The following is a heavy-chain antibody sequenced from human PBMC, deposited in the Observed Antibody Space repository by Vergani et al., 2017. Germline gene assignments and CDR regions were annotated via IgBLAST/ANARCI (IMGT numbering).Heavy chain of an antibody. CDR1: GYTFTGYY. Sequence: QVQLVQSGAEVKKPGASVKVSCKASGYTFTGYYMHWVRQAPGQGLEWMGWINPHSGGTNYAQKFQGRVTMTTDTSTSTAYMELRSLRSDDTAVYYCARDPPCSGGSCYRNWFDTWGQGTLVTVSS. CDR3: ARDPPCSGGSCYRNWFDT. CDR2: INPHSGGT. J-gene: IGHJ5*02. V-gene: IGHV1-2*02. D-gene: IGHD2-15*01.